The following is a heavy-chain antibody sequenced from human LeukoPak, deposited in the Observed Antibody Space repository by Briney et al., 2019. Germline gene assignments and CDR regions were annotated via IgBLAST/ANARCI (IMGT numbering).Heavy chain of an antibody. CDR2: IYSGGST. J-gene: IGHJ4*02. D-gene: IGHD3-22*01. CDR1: GFTVSSSY. CDR3: ASGYDSSGYSVFGY. Sequence: GGSLRLSCAASGFTVSSSYMSWVRQAPGKGLEWVSVIYSGGSTYYADSVKGRFTISRDNSKNTLYLQMNSLRAEDTAVYYCASGYDSSGYSVFGYWGQGTLVTVSS. V-gene: IGHV3-53*01.